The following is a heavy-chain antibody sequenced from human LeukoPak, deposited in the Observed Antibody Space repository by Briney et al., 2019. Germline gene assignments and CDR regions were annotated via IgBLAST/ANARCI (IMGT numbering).Heavy chain of an antibody. CDR3: ARVRWTVTTFFDP. CDR2: MNPNSGNT. V-gene: IGHV1-8*03. CDR1: GYTFTSYD. D-gene: IGHD4-17*01. J-gene: IGHJ5*02. Sequence: GASVKVSCKASGYTFTSYDINWVRQATGQGLEWMGWMNPNSGNTGYAQKFQGRVTITRNTSISTAYMELSSLRSEDTAVYYCARVRWTVTTFFDPWGQGTLVTVSS.